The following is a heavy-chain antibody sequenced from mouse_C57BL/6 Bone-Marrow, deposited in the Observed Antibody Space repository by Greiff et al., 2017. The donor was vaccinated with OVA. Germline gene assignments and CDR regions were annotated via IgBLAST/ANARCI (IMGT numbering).Heavy chain of an antibody. V-gene: IGHV5-4*01. J-gene: IGHJ4*01. CDR3: AREDYCAMDY. D-gene: IGHD1-1*02. CDR1: GFTFSSYA. CDR2: ISDGGSYT. Sequence: DVMLVESGGGLVKPGGSLKLSCAASGFTFSSYAMSWVRQTPEKRLEWVATISDGGSYTYYPDNVKGRFTISRDNAKNNLYLQMSHLKSEDTAMYYCAREDYCAMDYWGQGTSVTVSS.